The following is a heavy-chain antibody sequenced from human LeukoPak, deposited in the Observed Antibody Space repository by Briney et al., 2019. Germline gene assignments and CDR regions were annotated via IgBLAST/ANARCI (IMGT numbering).Heavy chain of an antibody. Sequence: GGSLRLSCAASGFTFSSYWMHWVRQAPGKGLVWVSRIKSNGSTNYADSVKGGFTTSSDNTKNTLSLQMNSLRAEDTGVYYCASAPSEIGGYYPEYFRHWGQGTLVTVSS. CDR1: GFTFSSYW. CDR3: ASAPSEIGGYYPEYFRH. D-gene: IGHD3-22*01. V-gene: IGHV3-74*01. CDR2: IKSNGST. J-gene: IGHJ1*01.